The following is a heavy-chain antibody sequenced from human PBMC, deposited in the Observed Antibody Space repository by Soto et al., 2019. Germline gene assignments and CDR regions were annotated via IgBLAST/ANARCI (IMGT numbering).Heavy chain of an antibody. Sequence: SGESLKISCKGSGYSFTSYWISWVRQMPGKGLEWMGRIDPSDSYTNYSPSFQGHVTISADKSISTAYLQWSSLKASDTAMYYCARLYCSSTSCEGGFDYWGQGTLVTVSS. CDR2: IDPSDSYT. J-gene: IGHJ4*02. CDR1: GYSFTSYW. CDR3: ARLYCSSTSCEGGFDY. D-gene: IGHD2-2*01. V-gene: IGHV5-10-1*01.